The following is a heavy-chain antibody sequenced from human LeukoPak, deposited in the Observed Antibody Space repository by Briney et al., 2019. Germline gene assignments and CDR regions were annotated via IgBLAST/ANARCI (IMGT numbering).Heavy chain of an antibody. Sequence: PGGSLRLSCAASGFTFSTHAMAWVRQAPGKGLQWVSGISASGGTTYYADSVKGRFTISRDKSKNTLFLQMSSLTAEDTAVYYCAKDPDYGDYTTDYWGQGTLVTVSS. D-gene: IGHD4-17*01. V-gene: IGHV3-23*01. CDR3: AKDPDYGDYTTDY. CDR1: GFTFSTHA. J-gene: IGHJ4*02. CDR2: ISASGGTT.